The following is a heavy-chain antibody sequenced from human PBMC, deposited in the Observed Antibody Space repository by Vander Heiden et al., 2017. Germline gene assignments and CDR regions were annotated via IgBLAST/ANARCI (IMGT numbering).Heavy chain of an antibody. J-gene: IGHJ1*01. CDR2: INHSGST. CDR3: ARGPYYYGSGSYHSSAEYFQH. V-gene: IGHV4-34*01. Sequence: QVQLQQWGAGLLKPSETLSLPCAVYGGSFSGYYWSRIRQPPGKGLEWIGEINHSGSTNYNPSLKSRVTISVDTSKNQFSLKLSSVTAADTAVYYCARGPYYYGSGSYHSSAEYFQHWGQGTLVTVSS. D-gene: IGHD3-10*01. CDR1: GGSFSGYY.